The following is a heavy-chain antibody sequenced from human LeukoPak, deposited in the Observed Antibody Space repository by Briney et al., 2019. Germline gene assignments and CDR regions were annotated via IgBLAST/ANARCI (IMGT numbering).Heavy chain of an antibody. D-gene: IGHD7-27*01. CDR3: ASELGDY. CDR2: ISSSSSFI. V-gene: IGHV3-21*01. Sequence: GGSLRLSCAASGFTFSTYSMNWVRQAPGKGLEWVSSISSSSSFIYYADSVKGRFTISRDNAKNSLFLEMNSLRVEDTAVYYCASELGDYWGQGTLVTVSS. J-gene: IGHJ4*02. CDR1: GFTFSTYS.